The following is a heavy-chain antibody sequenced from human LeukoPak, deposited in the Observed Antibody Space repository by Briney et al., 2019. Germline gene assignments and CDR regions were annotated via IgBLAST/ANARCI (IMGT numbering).Heavy chain of an antibody. CDR3: ARDLPDGTRGLFDY. V-gene: IGHV3-7*01. Sequence: PGGSLRLSCVGSGFTFSSYWMSWVRQAPGKGLEWVANIKQDGSTKNYVDSVRGRFTISRDNAKNSLYLQMDSLRDEDTAVYYCARDLPDGTRGLFDYWGQGTLVTVSS. CDR1: GFTFSSYW. CDR2: IKQDGSTK. D-gene: IGHD3-10*01. J-gene: IGHJ4*02.